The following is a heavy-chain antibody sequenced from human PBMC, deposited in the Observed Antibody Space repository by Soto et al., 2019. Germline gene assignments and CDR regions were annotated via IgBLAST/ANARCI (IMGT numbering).Heavy chain of an antibody. J-gene: IGHJ4*02. D-gene: IGHD1-20*01. CDR2: INSDGSST. CDR3: ARDITVWSFDY. V-gene: IGHV3-74*01. Sequence: PGGSLRLSCAASGFTFSSYWIHWVRQAPGKGLVWVSRINSDGSSTSYADSVKGRFTISRDNAKNTLYLQMNSLRAEDTAVYYCARDITVWSFDYWGQGTLVTVSS. CDR1: GFTFSSYW.